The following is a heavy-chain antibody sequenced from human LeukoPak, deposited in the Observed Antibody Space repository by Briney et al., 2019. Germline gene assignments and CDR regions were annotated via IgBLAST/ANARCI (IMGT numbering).Heavy chain of an antibody. CDR2: IWYDGSNK. J-gene: IGHJ2*01. CDR1: GFTFSSYG. V-gene: IGHV3-30*02. D-gene: IGHD4-17*01. CDR3: ARDDGDYVGYFDL. Sequence: GGSLRLSCAASGFTFSSYGMHWVCQAPGKGLEWVALIWYDGSNKYYADSVKGRLTISRDNSKNTLYLQMNSLRAEDTAVYYCARDDGDYVGYFDLWGRGTLVTVSS.